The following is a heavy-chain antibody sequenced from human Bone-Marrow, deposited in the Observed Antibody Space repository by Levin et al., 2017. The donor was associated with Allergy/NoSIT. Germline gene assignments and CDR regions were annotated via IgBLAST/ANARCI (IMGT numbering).Heavy chain of an antibody. Sequence: GESLKISCAASGFTFSSYWMHWVRQAPGKGLVWVSRINSDGSSTSYADSVKGRFTISRDNAKNTLYLQMNSLRAEDTAVYYCASPHPQGGQYYDFWSGYTNDAFDIWGQGTMVTVSS. V-gene: IGHV3-74*01. CDR1: GFTFSSYW. J-gene: IGHJ3*02. D-gene: IGHD3-3*01. CDR3: ASPHPQGGQYYDFWSGYTNDAFDI. CDR2: INSDGSST.